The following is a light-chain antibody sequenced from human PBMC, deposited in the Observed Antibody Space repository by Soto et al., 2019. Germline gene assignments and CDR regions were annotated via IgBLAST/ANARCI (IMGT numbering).Light chain of an antibody. CDR3: VLYMKGDIRV. V-gene: IGLV8-61*01. CDR1: SGSVSSRYY. CDR2: SGD. Sequence: QTVVTQEASLSMSPGGTVTLTCGLTSGSVSSRYYPSWYRQDPGQTPRTLIYSGDIRSSGVPDRFSGSILGSKAALTITGAQADDEPVYYCVLYMKGDIRVFGGGTKVTVL. J-gene: IGLJ2*01.